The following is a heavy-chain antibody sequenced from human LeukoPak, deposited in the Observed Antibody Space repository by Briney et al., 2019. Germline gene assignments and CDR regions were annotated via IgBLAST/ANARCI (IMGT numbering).Heavy chain of an antibody. Sequence: GGSLRLSCAASGFTVITSFMSWVRQAPGKGLEWISVIYNDGTTYYADSVKGRFTISRDNPKNTLYLQMNTLRAEDTAVYYCAKDWRGGHTFDQWGHGTLVTVSS. CDR2: IYNDGTT. D-gene: IGHD6-25*01. J-gene: IGHJ4*01. CDR1: GFTVITSF. V-gene: IGHV3-66*01. CDR3: AKDWRGGHTFDQ.